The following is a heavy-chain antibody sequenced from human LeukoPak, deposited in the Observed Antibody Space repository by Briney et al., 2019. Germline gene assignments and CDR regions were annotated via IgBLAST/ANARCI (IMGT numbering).Heavy chain of an antibody. CDR2: IYTSGSI. J-gene: IGHJ4*02. Sequence: PSQALSLTCTVSGGSISSGSYYWSWIRQPAGKGLEWIGRIYTSGSINYNPSLKSRVTISVDTSKNQFSLKLSSVTAADTAVYYCARDRAYGGNLDYWGQGTLVTVSS. CDR1: GGSISSGSYY. CDR3: ARDRAYGGNLDY. D-gene: IGHD4-23*01. V-gene: IGHV4-61*02.